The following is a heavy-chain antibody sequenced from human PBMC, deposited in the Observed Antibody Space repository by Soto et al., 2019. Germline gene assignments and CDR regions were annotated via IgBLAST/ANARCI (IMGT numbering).Heavy chain of an antibody. Sequence: GRSLRLSWAASGFTFSSYGMRWVRQAPGKGLEWVAVIWYDGSNKYYADSVKGRFTISRDNSKNTLYLQMNSLRAEDTAVYYCARQLWFGESLNHPINYYYYYGMDVWGQGTTVTVSS. V-gene: IGHV3-33*01. CDR1: GFTFSSYG. CDR2: IWYDGSNK. J-gene: IGHJ6*02. CDR3: ARQLWFGESLNHPINYYYYYGMDV. D-gene: IGHD3-10*01.